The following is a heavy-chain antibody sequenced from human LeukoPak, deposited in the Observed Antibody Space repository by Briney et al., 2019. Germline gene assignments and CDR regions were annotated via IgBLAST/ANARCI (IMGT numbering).Heavy chain of an antibody. V-gene: IGHV4-4*07. D-gene: IGHD2-2*02. J-gene: IGHJ4*02. CDR2: IYTSGST. CDR1: GGSISSYY. CDR3: ARPNHKDHCTSTGCYRYFDY. Sequence: KPSETLSLTCTVSGGSISSYYWSWIRQPAGKGLEWIGRIYTSGSTNYNPSLKSRVTISVDTSKNQFSLKLSSVTAADTAVYYCARPNHKDHCTSTGCYRYFDYWGQETLVTVSS.